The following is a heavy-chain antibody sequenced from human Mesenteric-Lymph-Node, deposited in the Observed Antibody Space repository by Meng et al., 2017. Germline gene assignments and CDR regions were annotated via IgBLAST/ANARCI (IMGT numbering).Heavy chain of an antibody. D-gene: IGHD3-22*01. J-gene: IGHJ4*02. CDR2: VYWNDDK. CDR3: AHSQGGYYHY. Sequence: QLPLYGSGPTLPTPTLSLTLTFTCSAFSLNTCAVCVGWTRQQPGKGMEWLALVYWNDDKEYSQSLKSRLTITKNTSKNQEVLTVTNTDTADTDTSYRAHSQGGYYHYWGQGTLVTVSS. V-gene: IGHV2-5*01. CDR1: AFSLNTCAVC.